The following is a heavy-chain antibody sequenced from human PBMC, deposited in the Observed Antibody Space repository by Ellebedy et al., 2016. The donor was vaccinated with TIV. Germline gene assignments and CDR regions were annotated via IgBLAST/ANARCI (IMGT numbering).Heavy chain of an antibody. J-gene: IGHJ4*02. CDR1: GFVFSHHA. Sequence: PGGSLRLSCAASGFVFSHHAMTWVRQASGKGLEWVGHIRSKSDNHATAYSASVEGRFTISRDDSKNTAYLQMNSLKTEDTAVYYCARQTISCHDYWGQGTLVTVSS. CDR3: ARQTISCHDY. CDR2: IRSKSDNHAT. V-gene: IGHV3-73*01. D-gene: IGHD2-2*01.